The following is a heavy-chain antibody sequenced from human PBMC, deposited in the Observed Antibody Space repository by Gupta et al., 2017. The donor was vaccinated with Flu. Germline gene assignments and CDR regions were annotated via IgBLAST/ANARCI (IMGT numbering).Heavy chain of an antibody. CDR2: ISGSGGST. CDR3: AGPPLSSGWGYFDY. Sequence: EVQLLESGGGLVQPGGSLRLSCAASGFTFSSYAMSWVRQAPGKGLEWVSAISGSGGSTYYADSVKGRFTISRDNSKNTLYLQMNSLRAEDTAVYYFAGPPLSSGWGYFDYWGQGTLVTVSS. D-gene: IGHD6-19*01. J-gene: IGHJ4*02. V-gene: IGHV3-23*01. CDR1: GFTFSSYA.